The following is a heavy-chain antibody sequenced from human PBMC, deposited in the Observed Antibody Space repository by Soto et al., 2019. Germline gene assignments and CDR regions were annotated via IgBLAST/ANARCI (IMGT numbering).Heavy chain of an antibody. CDR3: ARDRGSSCYMGYYCMEV. D-gene: IGHD6-13*01. V-gene: IGHV6-1*01. Sequence: SQTLSLTCAISGDSVSSNSAAWNWIRQSPSRGLEWLGRTYYRSKWYNDYAVSVKSRITINPDTSKNQFSLQLNSVTPEDTAVYYCARDRGSSCYMGYYCMEVWGQGTTVTVSS. CDR1: GDSVSSNSAA. J-gene: IGHJ6*02. CDR2: TYYRSKWYN.